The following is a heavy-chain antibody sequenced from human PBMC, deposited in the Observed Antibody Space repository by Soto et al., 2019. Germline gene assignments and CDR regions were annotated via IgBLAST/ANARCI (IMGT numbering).Heavy chain of an antibody. CDR3: ARRRYYYDSSGYYAVAAFDL. V-gene: IGHV5-51*01. Sequence: GESLKISCKGSGYSFTSYWIGWVRQMPGKGLEWMGIIYPGDSDTRYSPSFQGQVTISADKSISTAYLQWSSLKASDTAMYYCARRRYYYDSSGYYAVAAFDLWGQGTMVTVSS. D-gene: IGHD3-22*01. CDR1: GYSFTSYW. CDR2: IYPGDSDT. J-gene: IGHJ3*01.